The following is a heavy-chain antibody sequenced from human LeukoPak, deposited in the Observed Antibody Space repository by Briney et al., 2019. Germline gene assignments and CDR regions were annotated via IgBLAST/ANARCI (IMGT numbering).Heavy chain of an antibody. CDR1: GFTFSGYE. CDR3: ARGVPGYCSGTSCYKDYYYMDV. J-gene: IGHJ6*03. D-gene: IGHD2-2*02. V-gene: IGHV3-48*03. CDR2: ISSSGSTI. Sequence: GGSLRLSCAASGFTFSGYEMNWVRQAPGKGLEWVSYISSSGSTIYYADSVKGRFTISRDNAKNSLYVQMNSLRAEDTAVYYCARGVPGYCSGTSCYKDYYYMDVWGKGTTVTVSS.